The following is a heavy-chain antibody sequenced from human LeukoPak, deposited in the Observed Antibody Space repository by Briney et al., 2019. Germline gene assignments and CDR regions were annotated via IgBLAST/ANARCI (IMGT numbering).Heavy chain of an antibody. CDR1: GGSISSYY. V-gene: IGHV4-59*08. Sequence: PSETLSLTCTVSGGSISSYYWTWIRQPPGKGLEWIGYIYYSGISNYNPSLKSRVTISVDTSKNQFSLKLTSMTAADTAVYYCARHSLGWELAAFDIWGQGTMVTVSS. CDR2: IYYSGIS. D-gene: IGHD1-26*01. J-gene: IGHJ3*02. CDR3: ARHSLGWELAAFDI.